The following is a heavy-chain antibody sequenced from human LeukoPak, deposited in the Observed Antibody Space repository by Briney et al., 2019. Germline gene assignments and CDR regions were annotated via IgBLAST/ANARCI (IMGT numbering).Heavy chain of an antibody. CDR2: IYYSGST. J-gene: IGHJ5*02. Sequence: PPETLSLTCTVSGGSISSYYWSWIRQPPGKGLEWIGYIYYSGSTNYNPSLKSRVTISVDTSKNQFSLKLSSVTAADTAVYYCARDSKYCSSTSCSTWFDPWGQGTLVTVSS. CDR3: ARDSKYCSSTSCSTWFDP. V-gene: IGHV4-59*01. D-gene: IGHD2-2*01. CDR1: GGSISSYY.